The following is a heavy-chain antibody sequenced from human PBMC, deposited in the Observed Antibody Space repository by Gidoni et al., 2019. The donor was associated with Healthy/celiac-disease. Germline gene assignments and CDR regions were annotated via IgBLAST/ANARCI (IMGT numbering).Heavy chain of an antibody. CDR1: GFPFSSYW. V-gene: IGHV3-74*01. D-gene: IGHD6-13*01. J-gene: IGHJ4*02. CDR2: INSDGRST. Sequence: EVQLVESGGGLVQPGGSLRLSFAASGFPFSSYWMHWVRQATGKGRVGVSRINSDGRSTSYADSVKGRFTISRDNAKNTLYLQMNSLRAEDTAVYYCVAPGKISWGQGTLVTVSA. CDR3: VAPGKIS.